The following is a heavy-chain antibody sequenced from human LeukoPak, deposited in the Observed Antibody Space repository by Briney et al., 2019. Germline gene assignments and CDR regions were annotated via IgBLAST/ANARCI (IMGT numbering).Heavy chain of an antibody. D-gene: IGHD6-13*01. CDR1: GYTFTDYY. CDR3: ARDHSTTWYGSAY. Sequence: EASVKVSFKASGYTFTDYYLHWVRQAPGQGLEWMGWINPNSGDTNYAEKFQGRVTMTGDTPISTVYMQLTRLTSDDTGVYYCARDHSTTWYGSAYWGQGTLVTVSS. V-gene: IGHV1-2*02. J-gene: IGHJ4*02. CDR2: INPNSGDT.